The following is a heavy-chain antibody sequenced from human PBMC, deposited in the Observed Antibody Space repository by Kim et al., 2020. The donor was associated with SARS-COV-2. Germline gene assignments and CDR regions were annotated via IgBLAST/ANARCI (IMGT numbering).Heavy chain of an antibody. J-gene: IGHJ3*02. V-gene: IGHV4-31*03. CDR2: IYYSGST. CDR3: AITPAHDYGDYEDAFDI. D-gene: IGHD4-17*01. Sequence: SETLSLTCTVSGGYISSGGYYWSWIRQHPGKGLEWIGYIYYSGSTYYNQSLKSRVTISVDTSKNQFSLKLSSVTAADTAVYYCAITPAHDYGDYEDAFDIWGQGTMVTVSS. CDR1: GGYISSGGYY.